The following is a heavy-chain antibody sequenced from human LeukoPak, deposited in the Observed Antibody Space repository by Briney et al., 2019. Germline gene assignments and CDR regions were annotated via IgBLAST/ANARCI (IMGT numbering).Heavy chain of an antibody. CDR2: INPNSGGT. V-gene: IGHV1-2*02. CDR3: ARNIWFGESADAFDI. D-gene: IGHD3-10*01. Sequence: GSVRVSCKASGYTFTGYYMHWVRQAPGQGLEWMGWINPNSGGTNYAQKFQGRVTMTRDKSIRTAYIELSRLTSDDTAVYYCARNIWFGESADAFDIWGQGTMVTVSS. CDR1: GYTFTGYY. J-gene: IGHJ3*02.